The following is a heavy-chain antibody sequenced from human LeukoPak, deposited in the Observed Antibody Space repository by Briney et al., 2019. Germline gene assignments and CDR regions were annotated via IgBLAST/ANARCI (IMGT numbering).Heavy chain of an antibody. CDR2: IYSSGST. V-gene: IGHV4-59*08. Sequence: SETLSLTRTVSGGSISNYYWSWIRQPPGKGLEWIGYIYSSGSTNYSPSLKSRVTISVDTSKNQISLKLSSVTAADTAVYYCARHGRATQSPDYWGQGTLVTVSS. CDR1: GGSISNYY. D-gene: IGHD1-26*01. J-gene: IGHJ4*02. CDR3: ARHGRATQSPDY.